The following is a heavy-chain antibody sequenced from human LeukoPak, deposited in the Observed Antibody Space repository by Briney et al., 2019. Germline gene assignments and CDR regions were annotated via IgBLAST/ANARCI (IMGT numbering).Heavy chain of an antibody. CDR3: ARDQEGPQGGANSFAY. V-gene: IGHV3-21*01. D-gene: IGHD2-15*01. J-gene: IGHJ4*02. CDR2: ISTSSSYI. Sequence: GGSLRLSCAASGFTFSTYSMDWVRQAPGKGLEWVSSISTSSSYIYYADSVKGRFTISRDNAKNSLYLQMNSLRVEDTAVYYCARDQEGPQGGANSFAYWGQGTLVTVSS. CDR1: GFTFSTYS.